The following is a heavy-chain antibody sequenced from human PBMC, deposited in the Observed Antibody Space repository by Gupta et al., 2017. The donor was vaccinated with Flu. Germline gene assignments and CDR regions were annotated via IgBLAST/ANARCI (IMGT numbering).Heavy chain of an antibody. Sequence: GAEVKKPGSSVKVSCKASGGTFSSYAISWVRQAPGQGLEWMGGIIPIFGTANYAQKFQGRVTITADESTSTAYMELSSLRSEDTAVYYCARPSTITMVRAGLMNYYYYGMDVWGQGTTVTVSS. D-gene: IGHD3-10*01. J-gene: IGHJ6*02. V-gene: IGHV1-69*01. CDR3: ARPSTITMVRAGLMNYYYYGMDV. CDR1: GGTFSSYA. CDR2: IIPIFGTA.